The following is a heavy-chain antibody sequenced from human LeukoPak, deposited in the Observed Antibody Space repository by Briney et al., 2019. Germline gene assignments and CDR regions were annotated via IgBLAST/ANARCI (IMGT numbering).Heavy chain of an antibody. D-gene: IGHD3-10*01. V-gene: IGHV1-18*01. CDR3: ARGSEELLWFGELSYFDY. Sequence: ASVKVSCKASGYTFTSYAMHWVRQAPGQGLEWMGWISAYNGNTNYAQKLQGRVTMTTDTSTSTAYMELRSLRSDDTAVYYCARGSEELLWFGELSYFDYWGQGTLVTVSS. CDR2: ISAYNGNT. J-gene: IGHJ4*02. CDR1: GYTFTSYA.